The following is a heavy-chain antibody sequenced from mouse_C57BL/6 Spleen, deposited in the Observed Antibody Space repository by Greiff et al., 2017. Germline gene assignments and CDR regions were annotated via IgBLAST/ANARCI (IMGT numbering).Heavy chain of an antibody. CDR2: IYPGDGDT. V-gene: IGHV1-80*01. Sequence: VKVVESGAELVKPGASVKISCKASGYAFSSYWMYWVKQRPGRGLEWIGQIYPGDGDTNYNGKFKGKATRTADKSSSTAYMQLSSLTSGDSAVFFCARLDYYAMDYWGQGTSVTVSS. J-gene: IGHJ4*01. CDR1: GYAFSSYW. CDR3: ARLDYYAMDY.